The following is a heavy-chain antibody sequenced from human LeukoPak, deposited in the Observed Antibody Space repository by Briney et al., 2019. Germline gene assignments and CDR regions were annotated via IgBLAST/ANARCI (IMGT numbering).Heavy chain of an antibody. CDR2: IWYDGSNK. CDR3: AKDRRIVVVTAMDY. Sequence: GRSLRLSCAASGFTFSSYGMHWVRQAPGKGLEWVAVIWYDGSNKYYADSVKGRLTISRDNSKNTLYLQMNSLRAEDTAVYYCAKDRRIVVVTAMDYWGQGTLVTVSS. D-gene: IGHD2-21*02. CDR1: GFTFSSYG. J-gene: IGHJ4*02. V-gene: IGHV3-33*06.